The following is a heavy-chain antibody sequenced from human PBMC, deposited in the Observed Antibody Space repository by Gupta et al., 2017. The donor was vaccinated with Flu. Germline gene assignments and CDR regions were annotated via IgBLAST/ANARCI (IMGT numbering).Heavy chain of an antibody. V-gene: IGHV3-74*01. CDR2: IDCDESGN. CDR1: GSTGRSYW. Sequence: CAGIGSTGRSYWIGWGGQGMGKGLEWGARIDCDESGNSYADAVKGRFTISKDTAKNTASLQMNSMRDEETDVYDCGSILEYWGQGSRGTVSS. CDR3: GSILEY. J-gene: IGHJ4*02. D-gene: IGHD2-21*01.